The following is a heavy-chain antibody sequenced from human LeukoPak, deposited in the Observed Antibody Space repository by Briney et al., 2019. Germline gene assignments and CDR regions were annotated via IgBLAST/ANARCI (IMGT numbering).Heavy chain of an antibody. CDR3: ARGAWGVVVAARVIDY. CDR1: GFTFSTYW. J-gene: IGHJ4*02. D-gene: IGHD2-15*01. CDR2: IKQDGSEK. Sequence: GGSLRLSCEASGFTFSTYWMNWVRQAPGKGLEWVANIKQDGSEKYYVDSVRGRFTISRDNAKNSLFLQMNSLRAEDTAVYYCARGAWGVVVAARVIDYWGQGTLVTVSS. V-gene: IGHV3-7*03.